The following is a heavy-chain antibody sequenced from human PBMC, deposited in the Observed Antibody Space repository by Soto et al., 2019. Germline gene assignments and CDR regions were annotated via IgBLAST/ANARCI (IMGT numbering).Heavy chain of an antibody. D-gene: IGHD6-13*01. CDR1: GVTFSKFI. CDR2: IIPIFGTA. V-gene: IGHV1-69*01. J-gene: IGHJ6*02. CDR3: AKVRYRRPMGYCDGMDV. Sequence: QVQLEQSGGEVKKPGSSVKVSCKASGVTFSKFIMTWGRQAPGLGLEWVGGIIPIFGTANYAQKFQGRVTITADESTSTSYLEVSNLRSEDTAVYYCAKVRYRRPMGYCDGMDVWGQGTAVTVSS.